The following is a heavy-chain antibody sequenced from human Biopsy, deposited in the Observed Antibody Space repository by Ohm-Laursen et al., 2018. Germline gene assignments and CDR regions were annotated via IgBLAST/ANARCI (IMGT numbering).Heavy chain of an antibody. V-gene: IGHV3-23*01. CDR1: GFTFSSYA. Sequence: RLSCTAPGFTFSSYAMTWFRQAPGKGLEWVSTISGNSDIIYDTDSVKGRFTISRDNSKNTLYLQMNSLRADDTAVYYCALAAAQTVTHFDYWGQGTLVTVSS. CDR3: ALAAAQTVTHFDY. D-gene: IGHD4-17*01. J-gene: IGHJ4*02. CDR2: ISGNSDII.